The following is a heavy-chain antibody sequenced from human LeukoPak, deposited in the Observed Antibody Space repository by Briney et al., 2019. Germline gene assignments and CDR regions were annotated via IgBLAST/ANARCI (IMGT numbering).Heavy chain of an antibody. CDR2: IYYSGST. Sequence: SETLSLTCTVSGGSISSYYWSWIRQPPGKGLEWIGYIYYSGSTNYNPSLKSRVTISVDTSKNQFSLKLSSVTAADTAVYYCARDVGATPGYFDYWGQGTLVTVSS. CDR3: ARDVGATPGYFDY. V-gene: IGHV4-59*01. J-gene: IGHJ4*02. CDR1: GGSISSYY. D-gene: IGHD1-26*01.